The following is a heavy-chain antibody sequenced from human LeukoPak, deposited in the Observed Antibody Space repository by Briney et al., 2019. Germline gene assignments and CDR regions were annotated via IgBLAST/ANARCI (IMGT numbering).Heavy chain of an antibody. CDR1: GFTFSSYA. J-gene: IGHJ4*02. V-gene: IGHV3-23*01. D-gene: IGHD3-10*01. CDR2: ISGSGGST. CDR3: AKEGGERSWFGELPLDY. Sequence: GGSLRLSCAASGFTFSSYAMSWVRQAPGKGLEWVSAISGSGGSTYYADSVKGRFTISRDNSKNTLYLQMNSLRAEDTAVYYCAKEGGERSWFGELPLDYWGQGTLVTVSS.